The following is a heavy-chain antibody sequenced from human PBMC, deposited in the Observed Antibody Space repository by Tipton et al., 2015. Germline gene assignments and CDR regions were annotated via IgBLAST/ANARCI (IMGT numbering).Heavy chain of an antibody. Sequence: QLVQSGAEVRKPGESLKISCKASGYSFTNYWIAWVRQMPGKGLEWMGIIYPGDSDAKYSPSFQGQVTISVDKSINSAYLQWSSLKASDTASYSCARQPLVYALNGWLDSWGQGTLVTVSS. CDR2: IYPGDSDA. J-gene: IGHJ5*01. V-gene: IGHV5-51*01. D-gene: IGHD2-8*01. CDR1: GYSFTNYW. CDR3: ARQPLVYALNGWLDS.